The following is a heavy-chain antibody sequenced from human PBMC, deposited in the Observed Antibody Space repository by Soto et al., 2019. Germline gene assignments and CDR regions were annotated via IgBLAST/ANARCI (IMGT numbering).Heavy chain of an antibody. J-gene: IGHJ3*02. CDR2: ISSSSSTI. V-gene: IGHV3-48*02. CDR3: ARDYYDSSGYIPSDAFDI. D-gene: IGHD3-22*01. Sequence: GFPRLSCAASGFTFSSYSMNWVRQAPGKGLEWVSYISSSSSTIYYADSVKGRFTISRDNAKNSLYLQMNNLRDEDTAVYYCARDYYDSSGYIPSDAFDIWGQGTMVTVSS. CDR1: GFTFSSYS.